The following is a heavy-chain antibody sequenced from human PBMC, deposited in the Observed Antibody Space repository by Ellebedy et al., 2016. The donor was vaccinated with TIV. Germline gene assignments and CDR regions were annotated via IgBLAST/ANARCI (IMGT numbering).Heavy chain of an antibody. V-gene: IGHV3-23*01. Sequence: PGGSLRLSCAASGFTFSFYTMRWVRQAPGRGLEWVSVVSGRYTDKYYADSAKGRFTISRDNSKNTLYLQMDSLRAEDTAVYYCARHITSTWLFDHWGQGTLVTVSS. CDR2: VSGRYTDK. J-gene: IGHJ4*02. CDR3: ARHITSTWLFDH. CDR1: GFTFSFYT. D-gene: IGHD5-24*01.